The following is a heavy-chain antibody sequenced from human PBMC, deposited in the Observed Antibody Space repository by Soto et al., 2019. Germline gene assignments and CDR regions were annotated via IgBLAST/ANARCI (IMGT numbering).Heavy chain of an antibody. Sequence: QVQLQESGPGLLKPLETLSLTCTVSGVSLNSGHYYWVWLRQSPGKGLAWIASIYYDESTYYNPSLESRVTRSTDKPKNQCSLTLKSVTAADTAVYYCGKVLIGATRHTDVDSWGQGALVTVSS. CDR3: GKVLIGATRHTDVDS. D-gene: IGHD2-15*01. CDR1: GVSLNSGHYY. V-gene: IGHV4-39*01. CDR2: IYYDEST. J-gene: IGHJ4*02.